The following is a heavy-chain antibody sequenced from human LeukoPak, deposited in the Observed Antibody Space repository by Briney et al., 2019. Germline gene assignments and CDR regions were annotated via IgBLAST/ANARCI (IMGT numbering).Heavy chain of an antibody. CDR2: ISAYNGNT. J-gene: IGHJ4*02. Sequence: ASVKVSRKASGYTFTSYGISWVRQAPGQGLEWMGWISAYNGNTNYAQKLQGRVTMTTDTSTSTAYMELRSLRSDDTAVYYCARKGADYDILTGYPYYFDYWGQGTLVTVSS. CDR1: GYTFTSYG. CDR3: ARKGADYDILTGYPYYFDY. V-gene: IGHV1-18*01. D-gene: IGHD3-9*01.